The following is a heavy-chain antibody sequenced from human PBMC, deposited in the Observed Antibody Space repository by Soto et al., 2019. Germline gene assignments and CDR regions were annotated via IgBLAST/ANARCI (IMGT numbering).Heavy chain of an antibody. D-gene: IGHD3-9*01. V-gene: IGHV4-34*01. J-gene: IGHJ4*02. Sequence: PSETMSLTCAVYGGSFSGYYWSWIRQPPGKGLEWIGEINHSGSTNYNPSLKSRVTISVDTSKNQFSLKLSSVTAADTAVYYCARAILNYDILTGYYMRYYFDYWGQGTLVTVSS. CDR2: INHSGST. CDR1: GGSFSGYY. CDR3: ARAILNYDILTGYYMRYYFDY.